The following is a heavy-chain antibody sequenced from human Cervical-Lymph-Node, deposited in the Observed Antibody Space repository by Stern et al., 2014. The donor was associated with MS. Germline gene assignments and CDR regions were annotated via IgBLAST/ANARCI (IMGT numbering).Heavy chain of an antibody. Sequence: VQLVQSGAEVKKPGSSVKVSCKASGGTFSSYAISWVRQAPGQGLEWMGGIIPIFGTANYAQKFQGIVTITADESTSTAYMELSSLRSEDTAVYYCARETYRSGWGLDAFDIWGQGTMVTVSS. CDR2: IIPIFGTA. V-gene: IGHV1-69*01. J-gene: IGHJ3*02. CDR1: GGTFSSYA. D-gene: IGHD6-19*01. CDR3: ARETYRSGWGLDAFDI.